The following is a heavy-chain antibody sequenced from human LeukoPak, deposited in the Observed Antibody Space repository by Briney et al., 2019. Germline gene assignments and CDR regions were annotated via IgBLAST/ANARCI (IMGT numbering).Heavy chain of an antibody. J-gene: IGHJ4*02. CDR1: GGSISSSSYY. Sequence: PSETLSLTCTVSGGSISSSSYYWGWIRQPPGKGLEWIGSIYYSGSTYYNPSLKSRVTISVDTSKNQFSLKLSSVTAADTAVYYCARAKGWFGEKHFDYWGQGTLVTVSS. D-gene: IGHD3-10*01. CDR2: IYYSGST. V-gene: IGHV4-39*01. CDR3: ARAKGWFGEKHFDY.